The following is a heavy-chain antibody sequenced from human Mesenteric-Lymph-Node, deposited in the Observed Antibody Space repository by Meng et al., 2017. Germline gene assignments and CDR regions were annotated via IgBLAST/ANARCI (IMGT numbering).Heavy chain of an antibody. CDR1: GYTFTSYA. J-gene: IGHJ5*02. D-gene: IGHD3-22*01. Sequence: SVKVSCKASGYTFTSYAISWVRQAPGQGLEWMGGIIPIFGTANYAQKFQGRVTITTDESTSTAYMELSSLRSEDTAVYYCASPHSSGYYPGFDWFDPWGQGTLVTVSS. CDR3: ASPHSSGYYPGFDWFDP. V-gene: IGHV1-69*05. CDR2: IIPIFGTA.